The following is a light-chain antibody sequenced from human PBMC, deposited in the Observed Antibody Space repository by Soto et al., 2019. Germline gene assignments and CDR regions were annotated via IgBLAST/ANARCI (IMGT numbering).Light chain of an antibody. CDR3: QQYNSYWT. V-gene: IGKV1-5*03. Sequence: DIQMTQTPSTLSASVGDRVTITCRASQSVSSWLAWYQQKPGKAPKLLIYKASSLESGVPSRFSGSGSGTEFTLTISSLQPDDFATYYCQQYNSYWTFGQGIRV. CDR1: QSVSSW. CDR2: KAS. J-gene: IGKJ1*01.